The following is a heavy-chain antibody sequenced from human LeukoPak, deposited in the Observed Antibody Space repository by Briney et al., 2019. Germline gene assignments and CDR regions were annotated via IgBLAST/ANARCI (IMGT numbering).Heavy chain of an antibody. D-gene: IGHD1-14*01. CDR2: IKQDGTKT. CDR3: AKDNPLPL. V-gene: IGHV3-7*04. Sequence: PGGSLRLSCAASGFTFSNFWMSWVRQAPGKGLEWVANIKQDGTKTYYVDSVKGRFTISRDNAKNSVYLQMNSLRAEDTAVYFCAKDNPLPLWGQGTLVSVSS. J-gene: IGHJ4*02. CDR1: GFTFSNFW.